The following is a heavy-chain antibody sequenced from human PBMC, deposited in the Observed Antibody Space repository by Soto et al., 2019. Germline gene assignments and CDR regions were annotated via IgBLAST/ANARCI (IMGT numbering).Heavy chain of an antibody. CDR1: GFTFSTYA. J-gene: IGHJ4*02. CDR3: AKGSVIVIAEFDS. CDR2: ISSAGRKV. D-gene: IGHD2-21*01. Sequence: EVQLLESGGGLVPPGGSLRLSCAASGFTFSTYAMGWVRQAPGKGLEWVSSISSAGRKVYYADSVKGRFSISRDNSKNTHSLQMNSLKVEDTAIYYCAKGSVIVIAEFDSWGQGSLVTVS. V-gene: IGHV3-23*01.